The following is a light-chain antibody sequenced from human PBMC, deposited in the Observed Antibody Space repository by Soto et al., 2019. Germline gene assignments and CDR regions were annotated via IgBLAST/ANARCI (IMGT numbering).Light chain of an antibody. Sequence: IQLTRSPSSPCASVRDRVTITRRASQSISNYINWYQQKPGKAPNVLIYDASSLQGGVPSRFSGSGSGTDFTLTISSLQPEDFATYYCLEDYNYPAWTFGQGTKVDIK. CDR3: LEDYNYPAWT. J-gene: IGKJ1*01. V-gene: IGKV1-6*01. CDR2: DAS. CDR1: QSISNY.